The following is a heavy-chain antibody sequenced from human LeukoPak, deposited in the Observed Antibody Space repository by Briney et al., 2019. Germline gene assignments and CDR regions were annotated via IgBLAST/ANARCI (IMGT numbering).Heavy chain of an antibody. Sequence: SETLSLTCAVYGGSFSGYYWSWIRQPPGKGLEWMGEINHSGSTNYNPSLKSRVTISVDTSKNQFSLKLSSVTAADTAVYYCARGYSGGSFFDPWGQGTLVTVSS. D-gene: IGHD2-15*01. CDR1: GGSFSGYY. V-gene: IGHV4-34*01. J-gene: IGHJ5*02. CDR2: INHSGST. CDR3: ARGYSGGSFFDP.